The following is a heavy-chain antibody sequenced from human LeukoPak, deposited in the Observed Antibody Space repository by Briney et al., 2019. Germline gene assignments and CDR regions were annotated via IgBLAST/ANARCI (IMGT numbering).Heavy chain of an antibody. CDR3: ARLFNDLRIAAAGTWYYYYMDV. J-gene: IGHJ6*03. CDR1: GYTFTSYD. CDR2: MNPNSGNT. D-gene: IGHD6-13*01. V-gene: IGHV1-8*01. Sequence: GASVKVSCKASGYTFTSYDINWVRQATGQGLEWMGWMNPNSGNTGYAQKFQGRVTMTRNTSISTAYMELSSLRSEDTAVYYCARLFNDLRIAAAGTWYYYYMDVWGKGTTVTVSS.